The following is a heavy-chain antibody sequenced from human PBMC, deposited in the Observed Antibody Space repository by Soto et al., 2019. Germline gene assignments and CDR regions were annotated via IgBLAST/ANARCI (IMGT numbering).Heavy chain of an antibody. CDR1: GFTFSTYD. CDR2: VWYDGSNE. V-gene: IGHV3-33*01. Sequence: GGSLRLSCAASGFTFSTYDMHWVRQAPGKGLEWVAVVWYDGSNENYSDSVKGRFTISRDNAKNTVYLQMNSLRPDDTAVYYCARGPTGYNSGWFLGYWGQGTLVTVSS. D-gene: IGHD6-19*01. CDR3: ARGPTGYNSGWFLGY. J-gene: IGHJ4*02.